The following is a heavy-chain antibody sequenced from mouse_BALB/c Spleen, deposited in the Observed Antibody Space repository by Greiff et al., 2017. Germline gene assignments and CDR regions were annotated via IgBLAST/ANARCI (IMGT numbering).Heavy chain of an antibody. V-gene: IGHV1S81*02. D-gene: IGHD1-2*01. CDR3: ARIALLRPLDY. CDR1: GYTFTSYW. Sequence: QVQLQQPGAELVKPGASVKLSCKASGYTFTSYWMHWVKQRPGQGLEWIGEINPSNGRTNYNEKFKSKATLTVDKSSSTAYMQLSSLTSEDSAVYYCARIALLRPLDYWGQGTTLTVSS. CDR2: INPSNGRT. J-gene: IGHJ2*01.